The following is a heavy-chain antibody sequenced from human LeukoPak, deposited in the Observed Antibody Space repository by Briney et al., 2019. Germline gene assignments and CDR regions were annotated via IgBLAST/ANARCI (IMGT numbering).Heavy chain of an antibody. CDR3: AREKGNYDAFDI. Sequence: AASVKVSCKASGGTFSSYAISWVRQAPGQGLEWMGRIIPIFGTANYAQKFQGRVTIATDESTSTAYMELSSLRSEDTAVYYCAREKGNYDAFDIWGQGTMVTVSS. CDR2: IIPIFGTA. CDR1: GGTFSSYA. J-gene: IGHJ3*02. V-gene: IGHV1-69*05. D-gene: IGHD1-7*01.